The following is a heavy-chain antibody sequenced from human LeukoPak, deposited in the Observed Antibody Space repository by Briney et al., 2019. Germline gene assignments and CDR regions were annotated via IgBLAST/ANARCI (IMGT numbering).Heavy chain of an antibody. D-gene: IGHD6-13*01. Sequence: APVKVSCKASGYTFTGYYMHWVRQAPGQGLEWMGRINPNSGGTNYAQKFQGRVTMTRDTSISTAYMELSRLRSDDTAVYYCARGSRRYSSSWYGVYWGQGTLVTVSS. J-gene: IGHJ4*02. CDR1: GYTFTGYY. CDR2: INPNSGGT. V-gene: IGHV1-2*06. CDR3: ARGSRRYSSSWYGVY.